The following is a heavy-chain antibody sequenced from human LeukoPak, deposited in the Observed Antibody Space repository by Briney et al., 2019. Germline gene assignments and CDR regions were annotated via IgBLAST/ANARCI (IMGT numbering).Heavy chain of an antibody. CDR1: GGSISSYH. Sequence: PSETLSLTCTVSGGSISSYHWSWIRQPPGKGLEWIGYMYNSGSTNYNPSLRSRVTISVDTSKNRLSLKLSSVTAADTAVYYCARDRLYSYGYYGMDVWGQGTTVTVSS. J-gene: IGHJ6*02. D-gene: IGHD5-18*01. V-gene: IGHV4-4*08. CDR3: ARDRLYSYGYYGMDV. CDR2: MYNSGST.